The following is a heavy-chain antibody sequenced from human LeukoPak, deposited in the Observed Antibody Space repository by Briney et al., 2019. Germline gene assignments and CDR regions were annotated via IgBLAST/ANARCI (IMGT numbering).Heavy chain of an antibody. CDR1: GFTVSSYA. V-gene: IGHV3-23*01. J-gene: IGHJ1*01. Sequence: GGSLRLSCAASGFTVSSYAMSWVRQAPGKGLEWVSAISGSGGSTYYADSVKGRFTISRDNSKNTLYLQMNSLRAEDTAVYYCAKDPPWSGYYFEYFQHWGQGTLVTVSS. CDR2: ISGSGGST. D-gene: IGHD3-3*01. CDR3: AKDPPWSGYYFEYFQH.